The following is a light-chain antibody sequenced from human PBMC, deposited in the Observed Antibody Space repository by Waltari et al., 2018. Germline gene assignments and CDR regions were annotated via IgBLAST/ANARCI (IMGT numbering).Light chain of an antibody. CDR1: QTINGW. V-gene: IGKV1-5*01. CDR2: DSS. J-gene: IGKJ1*01. Sequence: DIQMTQSPSTLSASVGDRVTITCRASQTINGWLAGYQQKPGKAPELLIHDSSTLESGVPPRFSGSGSGTEFTLTISSVQPEDVATYYCQQYLLFWTFGQGTRVEIK. CDR3: QQYLLFWT.